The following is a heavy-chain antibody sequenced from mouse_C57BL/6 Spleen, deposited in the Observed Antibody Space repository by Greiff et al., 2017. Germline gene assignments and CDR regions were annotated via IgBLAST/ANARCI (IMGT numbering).Heavy chain of an antibody. D-gene: IGHD2-3*01. CDR2: INPNNGGT. CDR3: ARGYSGYYVGYYAMDY. CDR1: GYTFTDYY. Sequence: EVQLQQSGPELVKPGASVKISCKASGYTFTDYYMNWVKQSHGKSLEWIGDINPNNGGTSYNQKFKGKATLTVDKSSSTAYMELSSLTSEYSAVYYCARGYSGYYVGYYAMDYWGQGTSVTVSS. J-gene: IGHJ4*01. V-gene: IGHV1-26*01.